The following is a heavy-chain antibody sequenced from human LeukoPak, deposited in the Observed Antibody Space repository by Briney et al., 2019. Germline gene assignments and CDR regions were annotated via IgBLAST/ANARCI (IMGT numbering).Heavy chain of an antibody. CDR1: GGSFSGYY. Sequence: PSETLSLTCAVYGGSFSGYYWSWIRQPPGKGLEWIGEINHSGSTNYNPSLKSRATISVDTSKNQFSPKLSSVTAADTAVYYCARGLYTVIAASALTNWFDPWGQGTLVTVSS. V-gene: IGHV4-34*01. D-gene: IGHD6-13*01. J-gene: IGHJ5*02. CDR3: ARGLYTVIAASALTNWFDP. CDR2: INHSGST.